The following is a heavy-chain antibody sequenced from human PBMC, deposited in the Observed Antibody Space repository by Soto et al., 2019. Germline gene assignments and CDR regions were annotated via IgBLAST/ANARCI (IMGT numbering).Heavy chain of an antibody. Sequence: QPGGSLRLSCAASGFAFSNHEFNWVRQAPGKGPEWLAYISSGGHNIYYADSVKGRCAVSRDNAKKSLYLQMSTLRVEDTAVYYCATGDPPYYFYGMDVWGQGTTVTVS. CDR3: ATGDPPYYFYGMDV. J-gene: IGHJ6*02. CDR1: GFAFSNHE. V-gene: IGHV3-48*03. D-gene: IGHD2-21*01. CDR2: ISSGGHNI.